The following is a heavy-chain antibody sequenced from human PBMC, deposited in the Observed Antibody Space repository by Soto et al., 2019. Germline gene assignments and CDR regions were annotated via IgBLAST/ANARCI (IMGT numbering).Heavy chain of an antibody. Sequence: QVLLVQSGAEVKKPGASVKVSCKVSGYTLTELSMHWVRQAPGKGLEWMGGFDPEDGETIYAQKFQGRGTMTEDTSTDTDYMEVSSLRSEDTAVYYCATVREVVPAAKKYNWFGPWGQGTLVTVSS. CDR1: GYTLTELS. D-gene: IGHD2-2*01. CDR2: FDPEDGET. J-gene: IGHJ5*02. CDR3: ATVREVVPAAKKYNWFGP. V-gene: IGHV1-24*01.